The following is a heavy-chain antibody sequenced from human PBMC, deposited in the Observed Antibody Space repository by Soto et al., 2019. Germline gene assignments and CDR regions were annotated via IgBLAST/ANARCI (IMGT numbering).Heavy chain of an antibody. J-gene: IGHJ5*02. CDR2: ISGSGGST. V-gene: IGHV3-23*01. Sequence: EVQLLESGGGLVQPGGSLRLSCAASGFTFSSYAMSWVRQAPGKGLEWVSAISGSGGSTYYADSVKGRFTISRDNSKNTLYLQMNSLRVEDTAVYYCAKGEYYYDSSGPWGQGTLVTVSS. CDR1: GFTFSSYA. D-gene: IGHD3-22*01. CDR3: AKGEYYYDSSGP.